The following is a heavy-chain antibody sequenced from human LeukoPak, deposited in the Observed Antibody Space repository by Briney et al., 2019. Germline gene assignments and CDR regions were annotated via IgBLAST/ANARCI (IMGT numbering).Heavy chain of an antibody. D-gene: IGHD5-12*01. J-gene: IGHJ4*02. CDR2: IGSSAKTK. V-gene: IGHV3-48*03. CDR1: GFTFSGYE. CDR3: AKGRGYSGYDFFDY. Sequence: GGSLRLSCAGSGFTFSGYEMNWVRQAPGKGLEWVSYIGSSAKTKFYADSVKGRFTISRGNAKNSLYLQMNSLRAEDTALYYCAKGRGYSGYDFFDYWGQGTLVTVSS.